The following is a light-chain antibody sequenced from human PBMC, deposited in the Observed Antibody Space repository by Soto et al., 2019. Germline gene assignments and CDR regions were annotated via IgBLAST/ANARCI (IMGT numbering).Light chain of an antibody. V-gene: IGKV3-20*01. CDR3: QQYGKSPQIT. CDR1: QSVSSSY. CDR2: GAS. Sequence: EIVLTQSPGTLSLSPGERATLSCRASQSVSSSYLAWYQQKPGQAPRLLIYGASTRATGIPDRFSGSGSGTDFSLTISRLEPEDFAVYYCQQYGKSPQITFGQGTR. J-gene: IGKJ5*01.